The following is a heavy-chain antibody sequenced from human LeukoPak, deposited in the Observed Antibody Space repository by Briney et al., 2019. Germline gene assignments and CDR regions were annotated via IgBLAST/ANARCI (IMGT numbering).Heavy chain of an antibody. Sequence: GGSLRLSCAASGFTFSSYAMHWVRQAPGKGLEYVSAISSNGGSTYYANSVKGRFTISRDNSKNTLYLQMGSLRAEDMAVYYCARGALVGATTIDYWGQGTLVTVSS. CDR3: ARGALVGATTIDY. J-gene: IGHJ4*02. CDR2: ISSNGGST. V-gene: IGHV3-64*01. CDR1: GFTFSSYA. D-gene: IGHD1-26*01.